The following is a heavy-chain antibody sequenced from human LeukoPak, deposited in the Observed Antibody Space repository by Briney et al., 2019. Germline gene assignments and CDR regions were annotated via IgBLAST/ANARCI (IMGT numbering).Heavy chain of an antibody. V-gene: IGHV3-9*01. D-gene: IGHD6-13*01. CDR3: AKDKLDSSSWSLDY. CDR2: ISWNSGSI. J-gene: IGHJ4*02. CDR1: GFTFDDYA. Sequence: HPGSSLRLSCAASGFTFDDYAMRLVRQAPGNGMEWVSGISWNSGSIGYADSVKGRFTISRANAKTSLYLQMNSLRAEDTALYYCAKDKLDSSSWSLDYWGQGTLVTVSS.